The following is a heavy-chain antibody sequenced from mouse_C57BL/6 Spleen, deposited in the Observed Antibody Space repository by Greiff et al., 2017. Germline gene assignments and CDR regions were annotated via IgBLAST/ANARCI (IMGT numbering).Heavy chain of an antibody. CDR3: ARGPYLSGSRPYYAMDY. V-gene: IGHV1-9*01. J-gene: IGHJ4*01. Sequence: QVQLKQSGAELMKPGASVKLSCKATGYTFTGYWIEWVKQRPGHGLEWIGEIIPGSGSTNYNEKFKGKATFTADTSSNTAYMQLSSLTTEDSAIDYCARGPYLSGSRPYYAMDYWGQGTSVTVSS. D-gene: IGHD1-1*01. CDR2: IIPGSGST. CDR1: GYTFTGYW.